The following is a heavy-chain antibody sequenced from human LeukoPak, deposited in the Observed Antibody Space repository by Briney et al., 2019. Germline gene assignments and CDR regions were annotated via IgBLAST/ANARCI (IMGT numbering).Heavy chain of an antibody. D-gene: IGHD2-2*01. Sequence: ASVKVSCKASGYTFTSYDINWVRQATGQGLEWMGWMNPNSGNTGYAQKFQGRVTITRNTSISTVYMELSSLRSEDTAVYYCARAAVPAATFGGGFDYWGQGTLVTVSS. CDR3: ARAAVPAATFGGGFDY. V-gene: IGHV1-8*03. J-gene: IGHJ4*02. CDR2: MNPNSGNT. CDR1: GYTFTSYD.